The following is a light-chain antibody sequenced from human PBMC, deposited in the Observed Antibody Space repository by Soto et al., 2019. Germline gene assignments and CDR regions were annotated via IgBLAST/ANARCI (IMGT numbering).Light chain of an antibody. CDR3: QHYKTYSRT. V-gene: IGKV1-5*03. J-gene: IGKJ1*01. CDR1: QSISSW. CDR2: KAS. Sequence: DIQMTQSPSTLSASVGDRVTMTCRASQSISSWLAWYQQKPGKAPNLLIYKASSLESGVPSRFSGSGSGTEFTLTISSLQPDDFATYYCQHYKTYSRTFDQGTKVEIK.